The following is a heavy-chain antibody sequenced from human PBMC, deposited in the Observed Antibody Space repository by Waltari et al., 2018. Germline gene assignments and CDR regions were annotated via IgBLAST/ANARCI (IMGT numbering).Heavy chain of an antibody. V-gene: IGHV3-7*01. CDR2: MKQDGREK. CDR3: ARDDRSVTLFDY. CDR1: GFTFSRYW. D-gene: IGHD2-21*02. Sequence: EVQLVESGGGLVQPGGSLRLSCAASGFTFSRYWMSWVRQAPGKGRGWVDKMKQDGREKYYVYSVKGRFTISRDNAKNSLYLQMNSLRAEDTAVYYCARDDRSVTLFDYWGQGTLVTVSS. J-gene: IGHJ4*02.